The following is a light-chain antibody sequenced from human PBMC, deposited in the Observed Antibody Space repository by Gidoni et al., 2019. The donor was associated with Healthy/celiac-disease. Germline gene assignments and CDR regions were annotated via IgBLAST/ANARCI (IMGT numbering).Light chain of an antibody. V-gene: IGKV2-28*01. CDR2: LGS. J-gene: IGKJ4*01. CDR1: QSLLHSNGYNY. CDR3: MQALQTPPT. Sequence: DIEMTQSPLSLPVTPGKPASISCRSSQSLLHSNGYNYLDWYLQKPGQSPQLLIYLGSNRASGVPDRFSGSGSGTDFTLKISRVEAEDVGVYYCMQALQTPPTFGGGTKVEIK.